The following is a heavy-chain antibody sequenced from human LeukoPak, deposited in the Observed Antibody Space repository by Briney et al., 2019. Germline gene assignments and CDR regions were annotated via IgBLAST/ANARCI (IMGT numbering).Heavy chain of an antibody. V-gene: IGHV3-21*01. CDR1: GFTFSSYS. J-gene: IGHJ4*02. CDR2: ISSSSSYI. D-gene: IGHD2-15*01. Sequence: GGSLRLSCAASGFTFSSYSMNWVRQAPGKGLEWVSSISSSSSYIYYADSVKGRFTISRDNAKNSLYLQMNSLRAEDTAVYYCARDAWWEPRLVHFEDYWGQGTLVTVSS. CDR3: ARDAWWEPRLVHFEDY.